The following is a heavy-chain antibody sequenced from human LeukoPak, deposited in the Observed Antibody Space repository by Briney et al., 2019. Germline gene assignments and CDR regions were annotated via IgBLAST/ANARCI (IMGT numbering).Heavy chain of an antibody. CDR2: ISWNSDSI. D-gene: IGHD3-3*01. Sequence: GGSLRLSCAASGFIFDDYAMHWVRQTPGKGLEWVSGISWNSDSIVYADSVKGRFTISRDNAKNSLYLQMNSLRSEDMALYYCVKDKTDFWSGYFDYWGQGTLVTVSS. V-gene: IGHV3-9*03. CDR3: VKDKTDFWSGYFDY. CDR1: GFIFDDYA. J-gene: IGHJ4*02.